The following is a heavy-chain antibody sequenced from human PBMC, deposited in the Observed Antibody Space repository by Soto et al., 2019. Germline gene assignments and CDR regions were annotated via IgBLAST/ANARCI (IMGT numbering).Heavy chain of an antibody. CDR3: ARAQAGGYYYYYMDV. CDR2: IYSGGST. J-gene: IGHJ6*03. Sequence: PGGSLRLSCAASGFTVSSNYMSWVPQAPGKGLEWVSVIYSGGSTYYADSVKGRFTISRDNSKNTLYLQMNSLRAEDTAVYYCARAQAGGYYYYYMDVWGKGTTVTVSS. D-gene: IGHD2-15*01. V-gene: IGHV3-66*01. CDR1: GFTVSSNY.